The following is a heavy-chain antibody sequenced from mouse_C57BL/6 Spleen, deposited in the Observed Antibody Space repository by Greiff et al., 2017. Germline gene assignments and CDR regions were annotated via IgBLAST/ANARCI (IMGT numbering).Heavy chain of an antibody. CDR1: GYTFTSYW. V-gene: IGHV1-69*01. D-gene: IGHD2-5*01. Sequence: VQLQQPGAELVMPGASVKLSCKASGYTFTSYWMHWVKQRPGQGLEWIGEIDPSDSYTNYNQKFKGKSTFTVDKSSSTAYMQLSSLTSEDSAVYYCASYYSNYDWYFDVWGTGTTVTVSS. J-gene: IGHJ1*03. CDR2: IDPSDSYT. CDR3: ASYYSNYDWYFDV.